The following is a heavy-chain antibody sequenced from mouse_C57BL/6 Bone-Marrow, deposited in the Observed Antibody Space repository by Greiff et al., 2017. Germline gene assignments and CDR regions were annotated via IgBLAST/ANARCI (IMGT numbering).Heavy chain of an antibody. V-gene: IGHV1-67*01. D-gene: IGHD2-2*01. CDR3: AGGLPWFAY. CDR2: ISTYYGDA. J-gene: IGHJ3*01. Sequence: QVHVKQSGPELVRPGVSVKISCKGSGYTFPDYAMHWVKQSHAKSLEWIGVISTYYGDASYNQKFKDKATMTVDKSSSTAYMELARLTSEDSAVYYWAGGLPWFAYWGQGTLVTVSA. CDR1: GYTFPDYA.